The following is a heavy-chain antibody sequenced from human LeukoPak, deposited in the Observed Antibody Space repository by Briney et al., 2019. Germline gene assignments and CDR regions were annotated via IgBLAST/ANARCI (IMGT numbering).Heavy chain of an antibody. CDR1: GFTFSDYY. J-gene: IGHJ4*02. V-gene: IGHV3-11*01. CDR3: ARGGLKGYCSSTSCYGIDY. Sequence: GGSLGLSCAASGFTFSDYYMSWIRQAPGKGLEWVSYISSSGSTIYYADSVKGRFTISRDNAKNSLYLQMNSLRAEDTAVYYCARGGLKGYCSSTSCYGIDYWGQGTLVTVSS. CDR2: ISSSGSTI. D-gene: IGHD2-2*01.